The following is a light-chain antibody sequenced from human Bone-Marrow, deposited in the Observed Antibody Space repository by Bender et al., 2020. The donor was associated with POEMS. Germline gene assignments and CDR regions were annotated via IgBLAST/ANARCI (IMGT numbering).Light chain of an antibody. CDR3: CSYAGGQEV. V-gene: IGLV3-25*02. J-gene: IGLJ3*02. CDR2: KDS. CDR1: NVGGNS. Sequence: SYVLTQPPSVSVAPGQTARITCGGHNVGGNSVHWYQQKPGQAPVLVIHKDSERPSGIPERFSGSNSGTTVTLTITGVQAEDEADYYCCSYAGGQEVFGGGTKLTVL.